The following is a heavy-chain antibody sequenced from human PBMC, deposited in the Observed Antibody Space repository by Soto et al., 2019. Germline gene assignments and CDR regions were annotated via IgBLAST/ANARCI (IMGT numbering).Heavy chain of an antibody. D-gene: IGHD3-16*01. V-gene: IGHV3-23*01. Sequence: EVQLLESGGGLVQPGGSLRLSCAASGFTFSSYAMSWVRQAPGKGLEWVSAISGSGGSTYYADSVKGRFTISRDNSKNTLYRERGGLGGGGAGVEGGGGGGGGGQGTTVTVSS. CDR2: ISGSGGST. J-gene: IGHJ6*02. CDR1: GFTFSSYA. CDR3: GGGGG.